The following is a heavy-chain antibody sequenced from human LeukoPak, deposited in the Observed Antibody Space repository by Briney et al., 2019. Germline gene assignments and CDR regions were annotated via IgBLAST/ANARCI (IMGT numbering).Heavy chain of an antibody. D-gene: IGHD6-6*01. Sequence: PGGSLRLSCAASGFTFSSYSMNWVRQAPGKGLEWVSSISSSSSYIYYADSVKGRFTISRDNAKNSLYLQMNSLRAEDTAVYYCAREATDSSFSGFDYWGQGTLVTVSS. CDR1: GFTFSSYS. J-gene: IGHJ4*02. CDR2: ISSSSSYI. V-gene: IGHV3-21*01. CDR3: AREATDSSFSGFDY.